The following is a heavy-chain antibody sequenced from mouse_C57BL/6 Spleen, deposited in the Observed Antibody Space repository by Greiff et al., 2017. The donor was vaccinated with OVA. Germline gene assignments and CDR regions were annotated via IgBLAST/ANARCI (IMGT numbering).Heavy chain of an antibody. D-gene: IGHD2-3*01. V-gene: IGHV1-54*01. CDR3: ARGYDVSPHYCDY. J-gene: IGHJ2*01. Sequence: QVQLQQSGAELVRPGTSVKVSCKASGYAFTNYLIEWVKQRPGQGLEWIGVINPGSGGTNYNEKFKGKATLTADKSSSTAYMQLSRLTSEDSVVYFCARGYDVSPHYCDYWGQGTTLTVSS. CDR1: GYAFTNYL. CDR2: INPGSGGT.